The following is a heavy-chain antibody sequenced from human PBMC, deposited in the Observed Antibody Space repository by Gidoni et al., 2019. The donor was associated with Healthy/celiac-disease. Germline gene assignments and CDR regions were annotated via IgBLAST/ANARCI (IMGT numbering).Heavy chain of an antibody. J-gene: IGHJ4*02. CDR3: ARDSHPPIYGWDY. CDR1: GYPLTSYY. Sequence: QVQLVQSGAAVTKPGASVKVSCKASGYPLTSYYMHCVRPAPGQGLEWLGIINTSGGSTSYAQKFQGRVTMTRDTSTSTVYMELSSLRSEDTAVYYCARDSHPPIYGWDYWSQGTLVTVSS. D-gene: IGHD4-17*01. CDR2: INTSGGST. V-gene: IGHV1-46*01.